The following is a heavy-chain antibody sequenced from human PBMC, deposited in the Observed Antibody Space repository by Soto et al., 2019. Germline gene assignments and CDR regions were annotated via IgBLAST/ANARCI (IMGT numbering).Heavy chain of an antibody. V-gene: IGHV3-23*01. CDR1: GFTFSSYA. CDR3: AKDDDFWSGPYYYYYYMEV. Sequence: PGGSLRLSCAASGFTFSSYAMSWVRQAPGKGLEWVSAISGSGGSTYYADSVKGRFTISRDNSKNTLYLQMNSLRAEDTAVYYCAKDDDFWSGPYYYYYYMEVWGKGTTVTVSS. D-gene: IGHD3-3*01. CDR2: ISGSGGST. J-gene: IGHJ6*03.